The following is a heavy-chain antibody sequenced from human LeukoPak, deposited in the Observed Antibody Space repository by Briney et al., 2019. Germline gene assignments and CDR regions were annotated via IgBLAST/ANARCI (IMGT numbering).Heavy chain of an antibody. D-gene: IGHD1-26*01. CDR1: GGSISRGGYY. J-gene: IGHJ4*02. Sequence: SQTLSLTCTVSGGSISRGGYYWSWIRQHPGKGLEWIGYIYYSGSTYYNPSLKSRVTISVDTSKNQFSLKLSSVTAADTAVYYCAREGGASYFDYWGQGTLVTVSS. V-gene: IGHV4-31*03. CDR2: IYYSGST. CDR3: AREGGASYFDY.